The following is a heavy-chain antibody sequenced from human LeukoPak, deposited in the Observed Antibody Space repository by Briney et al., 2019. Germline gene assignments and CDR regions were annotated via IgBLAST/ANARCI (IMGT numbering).Heavy chain of an antibody. V-gene: IGHV4-59*08. Sequence: SETLSLTCTVSGGTISSYYWSWIRQPPGKGLEWIGYIYHSGSTYYNPSLKSRVTISVDASKNQFSLKLSSVTAADTAVYYCARGGSSWYEVVDYWGQGTLVTVSS. CDR1: GGTISSYY. CDR2: IYHSGST. J-gene: IGHJ4*02. D-gene: IGHD6-13*01. CDR3: ARGGSSWYEVVDY.